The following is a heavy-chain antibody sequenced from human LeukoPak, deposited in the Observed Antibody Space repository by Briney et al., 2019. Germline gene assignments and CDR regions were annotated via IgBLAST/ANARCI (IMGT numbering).Heavy chain of an antibody. Sequence: GGSLRLSCAAPGFTFSSYAMSWVRQAPGKGLEWVSAISGSGGSTYYADSVKGRFTISRDNSKNTLYLQMNSLRAEDTAVYYCAKMGIRVRGVITYFDYLGQGTLVNVSS. V-gene: IGHV3-23*01. D-gene: IGHD3-10*01. CDR3: AKMGIRVRGVITYFDY. J-gene: IGHJ4*02. CDR1: GFTFSSYA. CDR2: ISGSGGST.